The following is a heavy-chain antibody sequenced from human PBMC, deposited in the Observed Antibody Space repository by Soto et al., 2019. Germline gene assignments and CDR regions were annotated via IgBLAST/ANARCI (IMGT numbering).Heavy chain of an antibody. Sequence: SETLSLTCTVSGFSISRYFWGWIRQPPGKGLELIGYIYYTGSTNYHPSLKNRVTISVDTSQNQFSLKLNSVTAADTAVYFCARSLRNDLFDYWGQGALVTVSS. CDR3: ARSLRNDLFDY. D-gene: IGHD3-16*01. J-gene: IGHJ4*02. V-gene: IGHV4-59*01. CDR1: GFSISRYF. CDR2: IYYTGST.